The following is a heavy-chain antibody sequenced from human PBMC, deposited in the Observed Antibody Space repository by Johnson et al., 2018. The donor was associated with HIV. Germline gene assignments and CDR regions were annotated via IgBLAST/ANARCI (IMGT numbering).Heavy chain of an antibody. CDR3: ARDRRKYDDSSGYPDYDAFDI. Sequence: VQLVESGGGLAQPGGSLRLSCAASGFTFSSYAMSWVRQAPGKGLEWVSAISGSGVGIYYADSVKGRFTISRDNSKNSLYVQMNSLSAEDTALYYCARDRRKYDDSSGYPDYDAFDIWGQGTMVTVSS. CDR2: ISGSGVGI. CDR1: GFTFSSYA. J-gene: IGHJ3*02. D-gene: IGHD3-22*01. V-gene: IGHV3-23*04.